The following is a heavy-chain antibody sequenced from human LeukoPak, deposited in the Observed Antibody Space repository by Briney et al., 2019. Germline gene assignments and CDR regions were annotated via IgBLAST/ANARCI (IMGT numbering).Heavy chain of an antibody. V-gene: IGHV4-59*11. J-gene: IGHJ3*01. CDR2: VSYTGRT. CDR3: ARLLDNDISGDPDTFDV. D-gene: IGHD3-22*01. CDR1: GGSLSGHY. Sequence: SETLSLTCTVSGGSLSGHYWSWIRQPPGKRLEWIGYVSYTGRTKYKPSLQSRVTISIDTSKSQSSLKLTSVTSADTAVYSCARLLDNDISGDPDTFDVWGQGTTVIVSS.